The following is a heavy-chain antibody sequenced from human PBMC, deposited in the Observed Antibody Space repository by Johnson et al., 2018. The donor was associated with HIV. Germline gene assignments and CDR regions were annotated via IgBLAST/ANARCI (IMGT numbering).Heavy chain of an antibody. Sequence: QVQLVESGGGVVQPGRSLRLSCAASGFTFSNYAMHWVRQAPGKGLEWVAVISSAGSIKYYADSVKGQFTISRDNSKNPLHLQMNGLRAGDTAVYYCARDWNWHGTFDIWSQGTMVTVSS. CDR2: ISSAGSIK. CDR3: ARDWNWHGTFDI. D-gene: IGHD1-1*01. J-gene: IGHJ3*02. CDR1: GFTFSNYA. V-gene: IGHV3-30-3*01.